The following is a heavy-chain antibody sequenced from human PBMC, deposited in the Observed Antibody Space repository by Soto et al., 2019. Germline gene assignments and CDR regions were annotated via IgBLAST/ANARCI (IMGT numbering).Heavy chain of an antibody. V-gene: IGHV4-31*03. CDR2: TYYSGSA. D-gene: IGHD5-18*01. CDR3: ARAPGNTAPIHY. J-gene: IGHJ4*02. Sequence: TLSLTCTVSGGSISIGGYYWSWIRQHPGKGLEWIGYTYYSGSAYFNPSLKSRVTISIDTSKNQFSLKLSSVTAADTAVYYCARAPGNTAPIHYWGLGTLISVPP. CDR1: GGSISIGGYY.